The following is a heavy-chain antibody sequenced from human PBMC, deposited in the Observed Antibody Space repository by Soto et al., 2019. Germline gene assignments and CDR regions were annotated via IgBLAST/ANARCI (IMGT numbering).Heavy chain of an antibody. D-gene: IGHD1-26*01. Sequence: QVQLVQSGAEVKKPGASVKVSCKASRYTFTSYAMHWVRQAPGQRLEWMGWINAGNGNTKYSQKFQGRVTITRDTSASTAYMELSSLRSEDTAVYYCARGLGLYYFDYWGQGTLVTVSS. J-gene: IGHJ4*02. V-gene: IGHV1-3*01. CDR1: RYTFTSYA. CDR2: INAGNGNT. CDR3: ARGLGLYYFDY.